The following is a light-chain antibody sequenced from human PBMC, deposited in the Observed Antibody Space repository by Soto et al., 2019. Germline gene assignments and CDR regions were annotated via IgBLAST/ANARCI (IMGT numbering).Light chain of an antibody. Sequence: IRMSPSPSLLSASVGYRVTITCRASRSVSTSLNWYQQKPGKAPKVLIYAATNLQRGIPSRFSGGGFGTEFTLTISSLEPEDFATYYCQHGYVAPYSFGQGTKVDI. J-gene: IGKJ2*03. CDR1: RSVSTS. CDR3: QHGYVAPYS. V-gene: IGKV1-39*01. CDR2: AAT.